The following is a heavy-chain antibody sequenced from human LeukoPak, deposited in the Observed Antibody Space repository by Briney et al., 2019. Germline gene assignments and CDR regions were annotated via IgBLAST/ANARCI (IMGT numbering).Heavy chain of an antibody. V-gene: IGHV3-11*06. CDR3: IRDLFDDYSLDY. D-gene: IGHD3-16*01. CDR2: ISPSGRHT. CDR1: GFTFSDYY. Sequence: GGSLRLSCAASGFTFSDYYMSWIRQAPGKGLEWVSYISPSGRHTNYADSVKGRFTISRDNAKNSLYLQMNSLRAEDTAVYYCIRDLFDDYSLDYWGQGALVTVSS. J-gene: IGHJ4*02.